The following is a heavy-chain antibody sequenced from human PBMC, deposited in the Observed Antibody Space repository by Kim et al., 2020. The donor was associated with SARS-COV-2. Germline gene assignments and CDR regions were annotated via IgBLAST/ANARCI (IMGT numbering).Heavy chain of an antibody. CDR1: GGTFSRYA. CDR3: ARATYDSSGYYSYFDY. Sequence: SVKVSCKASGGTFSRYAISWLRQAPGQGLEWMGGIIPIFGTANYAQKFQGRVTITADESTSTAYMELSSLRSEDTAVYYCARATYDSSGYYSYFDYWGQGTLVTVSS. D-gene: IGHD3-22*01. J-gene: IGHJ4*02. V-gene: IGHV1-69*13. CDR2: IIPIFGTA.